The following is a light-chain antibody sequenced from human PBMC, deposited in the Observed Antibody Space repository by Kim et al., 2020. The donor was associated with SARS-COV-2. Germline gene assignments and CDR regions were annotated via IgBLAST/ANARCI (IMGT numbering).Light chain of an antibody. J-gene: IGLJ1*01. CDR2: GKN. Sequence: GQTVRITCQEKSLRSYYESCYQQRPGQAPVLVIYGKNNRPSGIPDRFSGSSSGNTASLTITGAQAEDEADYYCNSRDSSVNHLRVFGTGTKVTVL. CDR1: SLRSYY. CDR3: NSRDSSVNHLRV. V-gene: IGLV3-19*01.